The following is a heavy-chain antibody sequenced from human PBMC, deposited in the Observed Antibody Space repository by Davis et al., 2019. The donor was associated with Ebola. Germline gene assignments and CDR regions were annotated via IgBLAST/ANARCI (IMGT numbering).Heavy chain of an antibody. Sequence: GESLKISCTASGFTFSTNYMSWVRQAPGKGLEWVSLSYGGDNSYYADSVKDRFIISGDNSKNPLYLQMNSLRAEDTAVYYCARDLNYWGQGTLVTVSS. V-gene: IGHV3-66*01. CDR3: ARDLNY. J-gene: IGHJ4*02. CDR2: SYGGDNS. CDR1: GFTFSTNY.